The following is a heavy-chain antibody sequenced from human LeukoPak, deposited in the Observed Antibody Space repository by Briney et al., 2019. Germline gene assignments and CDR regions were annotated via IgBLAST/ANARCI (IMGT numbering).Heavy chain of an antibody. Sequence: SETLSLTCTVSGYSISSGYYWGWIRQPPGKGLEWIGSIYHSGSTYYNPSLKSRVTISVDTSKNQFSLKLSSVTAADTAVYYCARGANYDSSRYWGQGTLVTVSS. V-gene: IGHV4-38-2*02. CDR3: ARGANYDSSRY. D-gene: IGHD3-22*01. CDR1: GYSISSGYY. CDR2: IYHSGST. J-gene: IGHJ4*02.